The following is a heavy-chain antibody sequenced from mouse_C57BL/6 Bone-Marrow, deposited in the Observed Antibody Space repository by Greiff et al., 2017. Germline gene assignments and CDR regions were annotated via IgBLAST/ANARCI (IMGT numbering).Heavy chain of an antibody. Sequence: VQLQQPGAELVMPGASVKLSCKASGYTFTSYWMHWVKQRPGQGLEWIGEIDPSDSYTNYNQKFKGKSTLTVDKSSSTAYMQLSSLTSEDSAVYYCAIETLFWFAYWGQGTLVTVSA. V-gene: IGHV1-69*01. CDR3: AIETLFWFAY. D-gene: IGHD1-1*01. CDR2: IDPSDSYT. J-gene: IGHJ3*01. CDR1: GYTFTSYW.